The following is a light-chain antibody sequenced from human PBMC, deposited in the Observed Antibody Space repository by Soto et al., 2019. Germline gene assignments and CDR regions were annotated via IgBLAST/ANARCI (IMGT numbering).Light chain of an antibody. J-gene: IGKJ3*01. Sequence: DIVMTQSPLSLPVTPGEPASISCRSSQSLVHSDGYNYLDWYLQKPGQSPQLLISLASNRASGFPDRFSGSGSGTDFTLKISRVEAEDVGVYYCMQALQIPHTFGPGTKVDI. CDR3: MQALQIPHT. CDR2: LAS. CDR1: QSLVHSDGYNY. V-gene: IGKV2-28*01.